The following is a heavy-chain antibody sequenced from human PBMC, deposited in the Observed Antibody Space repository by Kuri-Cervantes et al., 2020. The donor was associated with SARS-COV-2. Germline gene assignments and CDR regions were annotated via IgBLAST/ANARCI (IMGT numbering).Heavy chain of an antibody. Sequence: GGSLRLSCAASGFTFSSYGMHWVRQAPGKGLEWVSGINWNGGSTGYADSVKGRFTISRDNAKNSLYLQMNSLRAEDTAVYYCATKPPGVNDAFDIWGQGTMVTVSS. J-gene: IGHJ3*02. V-gene: IGHV3-20*04. D-gene: IGHD1-14*01. CDR1: GFTFSSYG. CDR2: INWNGGST. CDR3: ATKPPGVNDAFDI.